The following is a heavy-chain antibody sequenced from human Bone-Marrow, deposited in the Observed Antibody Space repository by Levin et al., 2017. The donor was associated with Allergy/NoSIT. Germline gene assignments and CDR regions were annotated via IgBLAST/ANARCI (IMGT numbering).Heavy chain of an antibody. J-gene: IGHJ6*02. Sequence: GGSLRLSCAASGFTFSSYQMNWVRQAPGKGLEWVSYISSSGSTIYYADAVKGRFTISRDNAKNSLYLQMNSLRVEDTAVYYCARGGVARSSSPTFMDVWGQGTTVTVSS. V-gene: IGHV3-48*03. D-gene: IGHD6-13*01. CDR1: GFTFSSYQ. CDR2: ISSSGSTI. CDR3: ARGGVARSSSPTFMDV.